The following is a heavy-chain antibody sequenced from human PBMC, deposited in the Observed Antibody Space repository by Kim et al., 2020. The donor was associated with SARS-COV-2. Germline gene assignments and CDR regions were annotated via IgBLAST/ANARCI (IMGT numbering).Heavy chain of an antibody. D-gene: IGHD1-26*01. CDR2: GET. Sequence: GETIYAQKFQGRVTMTEDTSTDTAYMELSSLRSEDTAVYYCATMVAGSGGWGQGTLVTVSS. J-gene: IGHJ4*02. CDR3: ATMVAGSGG. V-gene: IGHV1-24*01.